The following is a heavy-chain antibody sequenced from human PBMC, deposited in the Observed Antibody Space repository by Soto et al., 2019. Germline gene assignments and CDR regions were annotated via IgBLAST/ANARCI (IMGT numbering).Heavy chain of an antibody. CDR2: ISAYNGNT. Sequence: ASVKVSCKASGYTFTSYGISWVRQAPGQGLEWMGWISAYNGNTNYAQKLQGRVTMTTDTSTSTAYMELRSLRSDDTDVYYCASIGSTVTWYFDLWDRGTLVTAPQ. CDR1: GYTFTSYG. V-gene: IGHV1-18*01. J-gene: IGHJ2*01. D-gene: IGHD5-12*01. CDR3: ASIGSTVTWYFDL.